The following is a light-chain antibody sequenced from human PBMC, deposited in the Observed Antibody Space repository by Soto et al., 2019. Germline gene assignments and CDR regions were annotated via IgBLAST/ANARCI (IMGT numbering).Light chain of an antibody. J-gene: IGKJ4*01. V-gene: IGKV1-16*01. CDR1: QGISSF. Sequence: DIQMTQSPSSLSASVGDRVTITCRASQGISSFLAWFQQKPGKAPKSLIYDASSLQSGVPSTFSGSGSGTDFPLTISSLQPEYFETYYCQQYNSYPLTVDGGTKVEIK. CDR3: QQYNSYPLT. CDR2: DAS.